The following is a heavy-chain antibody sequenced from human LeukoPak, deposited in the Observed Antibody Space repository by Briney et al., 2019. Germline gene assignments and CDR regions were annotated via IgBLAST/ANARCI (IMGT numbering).Heavy chain of an antibody. J-gene: IGHJ4*02. CDR3: ARDLYFDY. CDR1: GFTFSSYR. V-gene: IGHV3-48*02. Sequence: PGGSLRLSCAASGFTFSSYRMNWVRQAPGKGLEWVSYISSSGSTIYYADSVKGRFTISRNNTRNSLYLQMNSLRDEDTAAYYCARDLYFDYWGQGTLVTVSS. CDR2: ISSSGSTI.